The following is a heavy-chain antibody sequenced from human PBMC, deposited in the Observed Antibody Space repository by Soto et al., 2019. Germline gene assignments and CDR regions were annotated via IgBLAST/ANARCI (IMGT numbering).Heavy chain of an antibody. D-gene: IGHD2-2*01. CDR1: GGSISSSNW. CDR3: AREKRYCISTSCYLGWFDP. Sequence: SETLSLTCAVSGGSISSSNWWSWVRQPPGKGLEWIGEIYHSGSTNYNPSLKSRVTISVDKSKNQFSLKLSSVTAADTAVYYCAREKRYCISTSCYLGWFDPWGQGTLV. V-gene: IGHV4-4*02. CDR2: IYHSGST. J-gene: IGHJ5*02.